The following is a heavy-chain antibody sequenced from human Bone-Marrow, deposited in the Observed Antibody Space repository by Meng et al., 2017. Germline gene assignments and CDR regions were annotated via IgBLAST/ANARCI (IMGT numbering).Heavy chain of an antibody. CDR2: VYYSGST. CDR3: ARVLQSDAFDI. J-gene: IGHJ3*02. Sequence: HLPPHASGPGPAKPSQTLSLTCSVSGGSISSTSYYWGWIRQPPGKGLELIGSVYYSGSTYYNPSLKSRLTISLDTSKNQFSLKLSSVTATDTAVYYCARVLQSDAFDIWGQGTMVTVSS. D-gene: IGHD4-11*01. CDR1: GGSISSTSYY. V-gene: IGHV4-39*07.